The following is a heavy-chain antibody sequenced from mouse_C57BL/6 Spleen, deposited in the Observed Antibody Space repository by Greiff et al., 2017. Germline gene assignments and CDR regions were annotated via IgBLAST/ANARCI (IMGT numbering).Heavy chain of an antibody. CDR2: ISNLAYSI. CDR1: GFTFSDYG. CDR3: ARLYYEYDVHAMDY. Sequence: EVKLQESGGGLVQPGGSLKLSCAASGFTFSDYGMAWVRQAPRKGPEWVAFISNLAYSIYYADTVTGRFTISRENAKNTLYLEMSSLRSEDTAMYYCARLYYEYDVHAMDYWGQGTSVTVSS. D-gene: IGHD2-4*01. V-gene: IGHV5-15*01. J-gene: IGHJ4*01.